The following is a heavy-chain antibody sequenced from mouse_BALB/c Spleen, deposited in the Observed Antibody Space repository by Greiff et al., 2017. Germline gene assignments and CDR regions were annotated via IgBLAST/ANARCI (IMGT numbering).Heavy chain of an antibody. J-gene: IGHJ4*01. Sequence: EVQRVESGPGLVKPSQSLSLTCSVTGYSITSGYYWNWIRQFPGNKLEWMGYISYDGSNNYNPSLKNRISITRDTSKNQFFLKLNSVTTEDTATYYCARGNYDYDEAMDYWGQGTSVTVSS. D-gene: IGHD2-4*01. CDR1: GYSITSGYY. CDR3: ARGNYDYDEAMDY. V-gene: IGHV3-6*02. CDR2: ISYDGSN.